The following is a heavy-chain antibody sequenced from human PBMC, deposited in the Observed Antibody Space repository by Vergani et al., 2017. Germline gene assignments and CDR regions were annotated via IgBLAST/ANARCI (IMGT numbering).Heavy chain of an antibody. J-gene: IGHJ3*02. CDR3: ARDPVGSHWRGAFDI. CDR1: GFTFSSYS. CDR2: IRSSSSTI. D-gene: IGHD1-1*01. V-gene: IGHV3-48*02. Sequence: EVQLVESGGGLVQPGGSLRLSCAASGFTFSSYSMNWVRQAPGKGLEWVSYIRSSSSTIYYADSVKGRFTISRDNAKNSLYLQMNSLRDEDTAVYYCARDPVGSHWRGAFDIWGQGTMVTVSS.